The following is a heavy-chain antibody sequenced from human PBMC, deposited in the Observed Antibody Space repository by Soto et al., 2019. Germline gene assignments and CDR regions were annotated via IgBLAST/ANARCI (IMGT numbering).Heavy chain of an antibody. Sequence: GGSLRLSCAASGFTFSSYGMHWVRQAPGKGLEWVAVIWYDGSNKYYADSVKGRFTISRDNSKNTLYLQMNSLRAEDTAVYYCARSSPEIGELFHYYYGMDVWGQGTTVTVSS. V-gene: IGHV3-33*01. J-gene: IGHJ6*02. D-gene: IGHD3-10*01. CDR2: IWYDGSNK. CDR1: GFTFSSYG. CDR3: ARSSPEIGELFHYYYGMDV.